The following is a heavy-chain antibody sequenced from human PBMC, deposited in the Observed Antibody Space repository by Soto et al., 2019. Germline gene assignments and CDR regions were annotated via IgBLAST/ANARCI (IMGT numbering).Heavy chain of an antibody. CDR1: GGSISDYQ. V-gene: IGHV4-59*01. CDR2: IYYSGRT. CDR3: ARMRGLGEISPYFDS. D-gene: IGHD3-16*02. J-gene: IGHJ4*02. Sequence: QVQLQESGPGLVRPSETLSLTCSISGGSISDYQWNWIRQPPGKGLEWIGYIYYSGRTNYNPSLTSRVTISLDTSTKQFSLRLTSVTAADTAVYCCARMRGLGEISPYFDSWGQGTLVTVSS.